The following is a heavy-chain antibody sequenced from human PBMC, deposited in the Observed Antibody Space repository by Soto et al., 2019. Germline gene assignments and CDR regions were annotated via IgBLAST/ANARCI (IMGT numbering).Heavy chain of an antibody. J-gene: IGHJ6*03. D-gene: IGHD3-9*01. CDR3: ARDRPTGITDILSGYSYYYYMDV. CDR2: IYYSGST. V-gene: IGHV4-31*03. CDR1: GGSISSGGYY. Sequence: SETLSLTCTVSGGSISSGGYYWSWIRQHPGKGLEWIGYIYYSGSTYYNPSLKSRVTISVDTSKNQFSLKLSSVTAADTAVYYSARDRPTGITDILSGYSYYYYMDVWGKGTTVTVSS.